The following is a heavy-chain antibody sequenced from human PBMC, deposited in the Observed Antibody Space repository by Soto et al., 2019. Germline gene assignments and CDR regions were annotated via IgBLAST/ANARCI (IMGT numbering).Heavy chain of an antibody. Sequence: GGSLRLSCAASGFTFSSYGMHWVRQAPGKGLEWVAVIWYDGSNKYYADSVKGRFTISRDNSKNTLYLQMNSLRAEDTAVYYCARDTVGWYSSSSSGMDVWGQGTTVTVSS. CDR1: GFTFSSYG. V-gene: IGHV3-33*01. CDR3: ARDTVGWYSSSSSGMDV. D-gene: IGHD6-6*01. J-gene: IGHJ6*02. CDR2: IWYDGSNK.